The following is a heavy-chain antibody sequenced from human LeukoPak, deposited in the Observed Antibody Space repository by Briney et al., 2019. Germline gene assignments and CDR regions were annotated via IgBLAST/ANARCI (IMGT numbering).Heavy chain of an antibody. V-gene: IGHV3-48*03. J-gene: IGHJ4*02. CDR1: GFSFSSFE. CDR3: ARAGAYGMMGY. Sequence: GGSLRLSCVASGFSFSSFEMNWLRQAPGKGLEWLSYITNTGRTIYYADSVKGRFTISRDHTKNSLYLHMNSLKDDATAIYYCARAGAYGMMGYWGQGTLVTVSS. CDR2: ITNTGRTI. D-gene: IGHD4-17*01.